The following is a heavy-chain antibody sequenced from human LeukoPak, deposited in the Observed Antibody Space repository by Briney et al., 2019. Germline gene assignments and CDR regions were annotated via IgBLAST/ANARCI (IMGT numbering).Heavy chain of an antibody. CDR1: GVIVSRDY. CDR2: IYSSGST. CDR3: ARGGGAFCGGDCYRNFDY. J-gene: IGHJ4*02. D-gene: IGHD2-21*02. V-gene: IGHV3-66*02. Sequence: GGSLRLSCAASGVIVSRDYMSWVRQAPGKGLEWGSVIYSSGSTYYAGSVKGRFTISRDESKNTLSLQMNSLRDEDTAAYYCARGGGAFCGGDCYRNFDYWGPGTLVTVSS.